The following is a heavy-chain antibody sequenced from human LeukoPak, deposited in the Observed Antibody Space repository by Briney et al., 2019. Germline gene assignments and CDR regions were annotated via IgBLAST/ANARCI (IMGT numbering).Heavy chain of an antibody. CDR1: GFTFSAYA. V-gene: IGHV3-23*01. Sequence: GSLRLSCAASGFTFSAYAMAWVRQAPGKGLQCISHITTGGSSIFYADSVKGRFTISRDNSKNTLYLQMNSLRAEDTAVYYCAKLGTAAEDYWGQGTLVTVSS. CDR3: AKLGTAAEDY. J-gene: IGHJ4*02. D-gene: IGHD6-13*01. CDR2: ITTGGSSI.